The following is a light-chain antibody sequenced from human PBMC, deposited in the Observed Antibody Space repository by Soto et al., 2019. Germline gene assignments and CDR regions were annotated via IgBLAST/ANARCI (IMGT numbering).Light chain of an antibody. CDR3: QQYGSSPLT. V-gene: IGKV3-20*01. Sequence: EIVLTQSTGTLSLSPGERATLWCRASQSVSSSNLAWYQQKPGQPPRLLIYGASSRATGIPDRFSGSGSGADFTLTISRLEPEDFAVYFCQQYGSSPLTFGGGTKVDIK. CDR2: GAS. J-gene: IGKJ4*01. CDR1: QSVSSSN.